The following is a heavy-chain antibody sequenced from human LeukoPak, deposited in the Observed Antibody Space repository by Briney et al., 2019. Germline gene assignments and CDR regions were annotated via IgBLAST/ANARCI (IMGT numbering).Heavy chain of an antibody. CDR2: IYYSGNT. Sequence: PSETLSLTCTVSGGSINNYYWSWIRQPPGKRLEWIGYIYYSGNTNYHPSLKSRVTISVDTSKNQFSLKLSSVTAADTAVYYRARRGYGSLDYCGQGTLVTVSS. V-gene: IGHV4-59*01. CDR3: ARRGYGSLDY. CDR1: GGSINNYY. D-gene: IGHD5-18*01. J-gene: IGHJ4*02.